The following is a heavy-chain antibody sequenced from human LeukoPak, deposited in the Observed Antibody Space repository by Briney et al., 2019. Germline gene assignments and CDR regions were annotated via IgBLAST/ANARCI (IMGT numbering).Heavy chain of an antibody. CDR3: ARGYSSGWYKGFDY. D-gene: IGHD6-19*01. J-gene: IGHJ4*02. V-gene: IGHV1-18*04. CDR1: GYTFTGYY. CDR2: ISAYNGNT. Sequence: ASVKVSCKASGYTFTGYYMHWVRQAPGQGLEWMGWISAYNGNTNYAQKLQGRVTMTTDTSTSTAYMELRSLRSDDTAVYYCARGYSSGWYKGFDYWGQGTLVTVSS.